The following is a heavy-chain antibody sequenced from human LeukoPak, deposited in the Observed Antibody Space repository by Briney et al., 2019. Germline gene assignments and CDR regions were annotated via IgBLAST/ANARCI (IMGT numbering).Heavy chain of an antibody. Sequence: SCXASGGXFSXYAXSWVRQAPGQGLEWMGRIIPILGIANYAQKFQGRVTITADKSTSTAYMELSSLRSEDTAVYYCARDGVKNWFDPWGQGTLVTVSS. J-gene: IGHJ5*02. CDR3: ARDGVKNWFDP. V-gene: IGHV1-69*04. D-gene: IGHD3-3*01. CDR1: GGXFSXYA. CDR2: IIPILGIA.